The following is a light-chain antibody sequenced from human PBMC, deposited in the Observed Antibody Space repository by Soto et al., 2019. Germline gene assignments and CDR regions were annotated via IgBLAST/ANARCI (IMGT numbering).Light chain of an antibody. CDR3: PQYNSYPT. V-gene: IGKV1-5*03. CDR1: QSISSG. CDR2: KAS. Sequence: DIQMTQSPSTLAASVGDRVTITCRASQSISSGLAWYQQKPGKDPKLLIDKASSLESGVPSRFSGSGSGTEFTLTISSLQPDDFATYYSPQYNSYPTFGGGTKVDIK. J-gene: IGKJ4*01.